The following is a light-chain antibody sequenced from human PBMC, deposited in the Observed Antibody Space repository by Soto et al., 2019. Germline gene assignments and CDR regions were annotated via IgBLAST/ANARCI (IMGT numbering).Light chain of an antibody. CDR1: HSVSSN. Sequence: EIVMTQSPATLSVSPGERATLSCRASHSVSSNLAWYQQTRGQAPRLLIYGASTRATGIPARFSGSGSGTEFTLTISSLQYEDVAVYYCQQYNNWPYSFGQGTKLEIK. J-gene: IGKJ2*03. V-gene: IGKV3-15*01. CDR2: GAS. CDR3: QQYNNWPYS.